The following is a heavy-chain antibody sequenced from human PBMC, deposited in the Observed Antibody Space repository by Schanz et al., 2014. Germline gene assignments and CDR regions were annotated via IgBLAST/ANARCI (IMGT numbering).Heavy chain of an antibody. CDR2: ISPYNGYT. D-gene: IGHD3-16*01. CDR1: GYTFTSYS. Sequence: VQLEQSGAEVKKPGSSVKVSCKASGYTFTSYSMHWVRQAPGQGLEWMGWISPYNGYTNYAQKLQGRVTITTDTSTSTAYMELRSLRSDDTAVYYCARGFDFGDRWGQGTLVIVSS. J-gene: IGHJ4*02. V-gene: IGHV1-18*04. CDR3: ARGFDFGDR.